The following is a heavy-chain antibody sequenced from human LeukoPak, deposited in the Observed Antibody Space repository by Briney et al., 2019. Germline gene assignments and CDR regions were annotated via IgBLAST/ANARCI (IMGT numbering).Heavy chain of an antibody. D-gene: IGHD6-13*01. V-gene: IGHV3-23*01. CDR3: ATHSGFSSRPIDY. CDR1: GFTFSSYA. Sequence: GGSLRLSCAASGFTFSSYAMSWVRQAPGKGLEWVSAISGSGGSTYYADSVKGRFTISRDNSKNTLYLQMSSLGAEDTAVYYCATHSGFSSRPIDYWGQGTLVTVSS. J-gene: IGHJ4*02. CDR2: ISGSGGST.